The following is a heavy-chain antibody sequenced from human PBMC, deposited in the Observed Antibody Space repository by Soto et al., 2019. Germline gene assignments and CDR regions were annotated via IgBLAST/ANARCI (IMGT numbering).Heavy chain of an antibody. J-gene: IGHJ4*02. CDR2: IIPIFGTA. CDR1: GGTFSSYS. V-gene: IGHV1-69*01. Sequence: QVQLVQSGAEVKTPGSSVTVSCKASGGTFSSYSINWVQQAPGQGLEWMGEIIPIFGTANYAQKFQGRVTITADESTSTAYMELSSLRSEDTAVYYCARDGGRHSGGIDYWGQGTLVTVSS. D-gene: IGHD1-26*01. CDR3: ARDGGRHSGGIDY.